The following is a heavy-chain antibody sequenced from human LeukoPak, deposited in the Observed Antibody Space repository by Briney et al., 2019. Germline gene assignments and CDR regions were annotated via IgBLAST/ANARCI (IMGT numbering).Heavy chain of an antibody. CDR3: ARTIYGSGSADFDY. J-gene: IGHJ4*02. CDR1: GGTFSSYA. D-gene: IGHD3-10*01. CDR2: IIPILGIA. Sequence: SVKVSCKASGGTFSSYAISWVRQAPGQGLELMGRIIPILGIANYAQKFQGRVTITADKSTSTAYMELSSLRSEDTAVYYCARTIYGSGSADFDYWGQGTLVTVSS. V-gene: IGHV1-69*04.